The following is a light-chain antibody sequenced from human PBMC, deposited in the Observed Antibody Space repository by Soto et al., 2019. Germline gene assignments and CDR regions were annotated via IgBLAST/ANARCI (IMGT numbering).Light chain of an antibody. J-gene: IGKJ4*01. CDR3: QQYRNWPPLT. V-gene: IGKV3-15*01. CDR2: GAS. CDR1: QSVGSA. Sequence: EIVMTQSPATLSVSPGETATLSCRARQSVGSAVAWYQHKPGQAPRLLIVGASIRATGVPGRFTGGGSGTEFTLTISSLQSEDFAVYYCQQYRNWPPLTFGGGTTVEIK.